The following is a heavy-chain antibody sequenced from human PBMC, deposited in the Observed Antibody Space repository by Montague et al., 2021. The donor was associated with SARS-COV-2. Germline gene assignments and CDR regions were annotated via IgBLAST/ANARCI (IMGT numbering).Heavy chain of an antibody. Sequence: SETLSLTCSVSGDSITNHYWSWIRLPAGKGLEWIGRMHFTGKTNFSPFFSSRLTMSADTSKNQFSLKLTSVTAADTAIYFCARDRSDFGAGRQGTIDFWGQGTLVTVSS. J-gene: IGHJ4*02. CDR2: MHFTGKT. CDR1: GDSITNHY. V-gene: IGHV4-4*07. CDR3: ARDRSDFGAGRQGTIDF. D-gene: IGHD3-10*01.